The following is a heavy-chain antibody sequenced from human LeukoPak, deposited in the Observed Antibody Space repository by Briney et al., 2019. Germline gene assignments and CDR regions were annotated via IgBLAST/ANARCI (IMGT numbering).Heavy chain of an antibody. D-gene: IGHD6-6*01. Sequence: QSGGSLRLSCAASGFTFSSYWMNWVRQAPGKGLEWVANIKQDETEKNYVDSVKGRFTISRDNAKNSLYLQMNSLRAEDTALYYCVKASSSSPQYNWFDAWGQGTLVTVSS. V-gene: IGHV3-7*03. CDR1: GFTFSSYW. J-gene: IGHJ5*02. CDR2: IKQDETEK. CDR3: VKASSSSPQYNWFDA.